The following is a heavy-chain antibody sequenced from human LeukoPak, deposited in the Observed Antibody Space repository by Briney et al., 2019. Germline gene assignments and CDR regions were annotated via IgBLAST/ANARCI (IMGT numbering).Heavy chain of an antibody. J-gene: IGHJ3*02. CDR2: TYYSGST. D-gene: IGHD2-21*01. CDR3: ATLIPRGAFDI. V-gene: IGHV4-59*01. Sequence: PSETLSLTCIVSGGSINSYYLSWIRQPPGKGLEWIANTYYSGSTNYNPSLKSRVTISVDTSKNQFSLKLSFVTAADTAVYYCATLIPRGAFDIWGQGTMVTVSS. CDR1: GGSINSYY.